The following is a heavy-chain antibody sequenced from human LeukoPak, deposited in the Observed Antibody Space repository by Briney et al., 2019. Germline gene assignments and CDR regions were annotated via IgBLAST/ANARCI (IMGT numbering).Heavy chain of an antibody. V-gene: IGHV1-8*01. J-gene: IGHJ4*02. Sequence: GASVKVSCKASGYTFTSYDINWVRQATGQGLEWMGWMNPNSGNTGYAQKFQGRVTMTRNTSISTAYQSLSSHTSEDTAVYYCLTMVRGAFDYWGQGTLVTVSS. D-gene: IGHD3-10*01. CDR1: GYTFTSYD. CDR2: MNPNSGNT. CDR3: LTMVRGAFDY.